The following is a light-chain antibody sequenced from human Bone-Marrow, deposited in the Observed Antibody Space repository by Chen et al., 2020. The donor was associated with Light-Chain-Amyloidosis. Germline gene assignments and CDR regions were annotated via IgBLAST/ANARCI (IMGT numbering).Light chain of an antibody. CDR1: ALPRKY. CDR2: EDS. CDR3: YSTDGGGDHRGV. V-gene: IGLV3-10*01. Sequence: SYALTQPPSVSVSPGQTARITCSGNALPRKYAYWYQQKSGQAPVLVIYEDSKRPSGIPERFSGSSSGTMVTFTISGAQVEDEADYYCYSTDGGGDHRGVFGGGTKLTVL. J-gene: IGLJ3*02.